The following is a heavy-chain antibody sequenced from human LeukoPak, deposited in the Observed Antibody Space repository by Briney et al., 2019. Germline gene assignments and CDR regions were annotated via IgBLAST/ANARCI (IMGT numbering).Heavy chain of an antibody. CDR1: GFTFTSYS. J-gene: IGHJ6*03. V-gene: IGHV3-21*01. Sequence: PAQSLRLSCAASGFTFTSYSTNWVRQPPRNGLEWVSSISTISTYTYYTDSRKGRFPISRDNAKNSLYLQMNSLRAEDTAVYYCARESVSSGWEEGYYYYYMDVWGKGTTVTVSS. CDR3: ARESVSSGWEEGYYYYYMDV. CDR2: ISTISTYT. D-gene: IGHD6-19*01.